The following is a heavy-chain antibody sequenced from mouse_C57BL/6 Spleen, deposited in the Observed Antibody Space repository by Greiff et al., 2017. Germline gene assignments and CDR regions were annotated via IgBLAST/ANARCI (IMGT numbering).Heavy chain of an antibody. CDR2: INPGSGGT. V-gene: IGHV1-54*01. CDR1: GYAFTNYL. D-gene: IGHD2-4*01. Sequence: VQLQQSGAELVRPGTSVKVSCKASGYAFTNYLIEWVKQRPGQGLEWIGVINPGSGGTNYNEKFKGKATLTADKSSSTAYMQLSSLTSEDSAVYFCARYDYDDEFAYWGQGTLVTVSA. CDR3: ARYDYDDEFAY. J-gene: IGHJ3*01.